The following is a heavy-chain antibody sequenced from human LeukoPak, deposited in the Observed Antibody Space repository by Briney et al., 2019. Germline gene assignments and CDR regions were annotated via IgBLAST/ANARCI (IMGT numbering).Heavy chain of an antibody. CDR1: GFTFSSYW. Sequence: PGGSLRLSCAASGFTFSSYWMRWVRQAPGKGLVWVSRINTDGSSTNYADSVKGRFTGSRDNAKNTLYLQMNSLRAEDTAVYYCARYGSSWNHDAFDIWGQGTMVTVSS. V-gene: IGHV3-74*01. CDR3: ARYGSSWNHDAFDI. J-gene: IGHJ3*02. D-gene: IGHD6-13*01. CDR2: INTDGSST.